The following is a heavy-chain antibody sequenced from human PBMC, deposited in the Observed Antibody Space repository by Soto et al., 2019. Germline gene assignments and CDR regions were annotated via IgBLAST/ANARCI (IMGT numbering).Heavy chain of an antibody. D-gene: IGHD3-3*01. V-gene: IGHV5-51*01. Sequence: GESLKISCKGSGYSFTSYWIGWVRQMPGKGLEWMGIIYPGDSDTRYSPSFQGQVTISADKSISTAYLQWSSLKASDTAMYYCARHPPVGYDFRSVYFLRDYYYGMDVWGQGTTVT. CDR3: ARHPPVGYDFRSVYFLRDYYYGMDV. CDR1: GYSFTSYW. J-gene: IGHJ6*02. CDR2: IYPGDSDT.